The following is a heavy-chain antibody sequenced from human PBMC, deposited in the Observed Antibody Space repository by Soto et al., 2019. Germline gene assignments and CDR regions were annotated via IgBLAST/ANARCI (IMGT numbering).Heavy chain of an antibody. CDR2: IIPIFGTA. CDR1: GGTFSRYS. V-gene: IGHV1-69*13. D-gene: IGHD6-6*01. J-gene: IGHJ6*02. CDR3: ARDDRSSSPAGDYYYYGMDV. Sequence: SVKVSGKASGGTFSRYSISWVRQAPGQGLEWMGGIIPIFGTANYAQKFQGRVTITADESTSTAYMELSSLRSEDTAVYYCARDDRSSSPAGDYYYYGMDVWGQGATVTVSS.